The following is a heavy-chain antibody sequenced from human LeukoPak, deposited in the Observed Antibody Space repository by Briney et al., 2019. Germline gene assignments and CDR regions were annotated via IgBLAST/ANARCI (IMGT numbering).Heavy chain of an antibody. CDR2: ISDSGGFT. D-gene: IGHD4-11*01. CDR1: GFTFSGYA. Sequence: GGSLRLSCAASGFTFSGYAMSWVRQAPGKGLKWVSAISDSGGFTYYGDSVKGRFTISRDKSKNRVYLQMNSLRAEDTAVYYCAKEDLYTGMDVWGKGTTVTVSS. J-gene: IGHJ6*04. CDR3: AKEDLYTGMDV. V-gene: IGHV3-23*01.